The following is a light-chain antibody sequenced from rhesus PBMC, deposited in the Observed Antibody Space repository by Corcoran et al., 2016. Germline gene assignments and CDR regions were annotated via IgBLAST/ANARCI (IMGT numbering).Light chain of an antibody. Sequence: DIQMTQSPSASSASVGDRVTISFRASQNIYTNLAWYQQKPGKAPKVLIYGASSLQTGTPSRFSGSGSGTDFTLTLSSLEPDDSATCSCQHYYDTPPTFCGGAKVEIK. CDR1: QNIYTN. V-gene: IGKV1S12*01. J-gene: IGKJ4*01. CDR2: GAS. CDR3: QHYYDTPPT.